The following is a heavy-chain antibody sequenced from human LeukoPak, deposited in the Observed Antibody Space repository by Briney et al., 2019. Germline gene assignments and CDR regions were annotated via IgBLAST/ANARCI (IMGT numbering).Heavy chain of an antibody. CDR1: GFTFSNAW. D-gene: IGHD3-22*01. CDR3: TTFSMIVVVTTD. J-gene: IGHJ4*02. Sequence: GGSLRLSCAASGFTFSNAWMSWVRQAPGKGLEWVGRIKRKTDGGTTDYAAPVKGRFTISRDDSKNTLYLQMNSLKTEDTAVYYCTTFSMIVVVTTDWGQGTLVTVSS. CDR2: IKRKTDGGTT. V-gene: IGHV3-15*01.